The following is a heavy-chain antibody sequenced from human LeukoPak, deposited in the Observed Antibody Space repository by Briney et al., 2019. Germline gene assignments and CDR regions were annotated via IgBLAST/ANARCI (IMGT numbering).Heavy chain of an antibody. V-gene: IGHV1-8*03. CDR1: GYTFTSYD. J-gene: IGHJ4*02. CDR3: AKNTPVARNLLDY. D-gene: IGHD5-12*01. Sequence: ASVKVSCKASGYTFTSYDINWVRQATGQGLEWMGWMNPNSGNTGYAQKFQGRVTITRNTSISTAYMELSSLRAEDTAVYYCAKNTPVARNLLDYWGQGTLVTVSS. CDR2: MNPNSGNT.